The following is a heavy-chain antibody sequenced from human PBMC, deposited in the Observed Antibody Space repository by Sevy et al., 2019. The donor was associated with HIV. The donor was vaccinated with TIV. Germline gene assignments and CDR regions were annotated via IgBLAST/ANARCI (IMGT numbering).Heavy chain of an antibody. Sequence: SVTLSLTCTVSGGSISRNSHYWGWIRQPPGKGLEWIGSIYYSGSTYYNPSLKSRVTISGDTSKNQFSLKLSSVTAADTAVYYCATHALSITIFGVVTRNWFDPWGQGTLVTVSS. J-gene: IGHJ5*02. CDR1: GGSISRNSHY. V-gene: IGHV4-39*01. D-gene: IGHD3-3*01. CDR3: ATHALSITIFGVVTRNWFDP. CDR2: IYYSGST.